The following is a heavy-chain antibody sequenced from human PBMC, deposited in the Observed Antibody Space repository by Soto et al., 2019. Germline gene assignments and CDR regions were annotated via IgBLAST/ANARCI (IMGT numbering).Heavy chain of an antibody. CDR1: GGSISSYY. CDR3: GRGGWGYCISTSCSRASKYNWFDP. Sequence: SETLSLTCTVSGGSISSYYWSWIRQPPGKGLEWIGYIYYSGSTNYNPSLKSRVTISVDTSKNQFSLKLSSVTAADTAVYYCGRGGWGYCISTSCSRASKYNWFDPWGQGTLVTVSS. V-gene: IGHV4-59*01. CDR2: IYYSGST. J-gene: IGHJ5*02. D-gene: IGHD2-2*01.